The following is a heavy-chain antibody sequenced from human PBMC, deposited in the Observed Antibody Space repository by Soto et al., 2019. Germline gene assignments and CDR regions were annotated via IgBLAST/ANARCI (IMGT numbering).Heavy chain of an antibody. Sequence: PSETLSLTCAVSGGSISSGGYSWSWIRQPPGKGLEWIGYIYHSGSTSYNPSLKSRVTISVDRSKNQFSLKLSSVTAADTAVYYCARGLLATNWFDPWSQGTLVTVS. CDR3: ARGLLATNWFDP. CDR2: IYHSGST. CDR1: GGSISSGGYS. V-gene: IGHV4-30-2*01. J-gene: IGHJ5*02. D-gene: IGHD3-10*01.